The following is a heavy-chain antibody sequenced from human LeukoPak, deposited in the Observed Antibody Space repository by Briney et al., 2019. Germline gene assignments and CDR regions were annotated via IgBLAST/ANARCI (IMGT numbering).Heavy chain of an antibody. Sequence: GESLKISCKGSGYRFTSDWVGWVRQMPGKGLEWMGIIYPGDSDTRYSPSFQGQVTISADKSVNTAYLQWSSLKASDTAMYYCARLSGRVVCSAGSCYIDSWGQGTLVTVSS. CDR2: IYPGDSDT. CDR3: ARLSGRVVCSAGSCYIDS. J-gene: IGHJ4*02. D-gene: IGHD2-15*01. CDR1: GYRFTSDW. V-gene: IGHV5-51*01.